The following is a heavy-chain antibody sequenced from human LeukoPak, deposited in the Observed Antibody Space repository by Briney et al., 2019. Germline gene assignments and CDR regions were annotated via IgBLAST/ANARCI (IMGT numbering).Heavy chain of an antibody. D-gene: IGHD7-27*01. Sequence: ASVKVSCKASGYTFTGYYMHWVRQAPGQGLEWMGRIIPILGIANYAQKFQGRVTITADKSTSTAYMELSSLRSEDTAVYYCARDLTGEAGYWGQGTLVTVSS. J-gene: IGHJ4*02. CDR2: IIPILGIA. V-gene: IGHV1-69*04. CDR3: ARDLTGEAGY. CDR1: GYTFTGYY.